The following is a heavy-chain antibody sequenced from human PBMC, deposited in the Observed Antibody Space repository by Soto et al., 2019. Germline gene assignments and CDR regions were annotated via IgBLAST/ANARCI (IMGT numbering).Heavy chain of an antibody. V-gene: IGHV1-69*01. J-gene: IGHJ6*02. CDR3: ASNIAVAGTGYYYYYYGMDV. D-gene: IGHD6-19*01. CDR2: IIPIFGTA. Sequence: QVQLVQSGAEVKKPGSSVKVSCKASGGTFSSYAISWVRQAPGQGLEWMGGIIPIFGTANYAQKFQGRVTTTADESTSTAYMELSSLRSEDTAVYYCASNIAVAGTGYYYYYYGMDVWGQGTTVTVSS. CDR1: GGTFSSYA.